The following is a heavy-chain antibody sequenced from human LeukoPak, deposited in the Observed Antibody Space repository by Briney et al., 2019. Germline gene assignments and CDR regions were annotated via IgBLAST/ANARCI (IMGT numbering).Heavy chain of an antibody. CDR3: ARAYHSSWYLNWFDP. CDR1: GGSISSSSYY. V-gene: IGHV4-39*07. J-gene: IGHJ5*02. D-gene: IGHD6-13*01. CDR2: IYYSGST. Sequence: SETLSLTSTVSGGSISSSSYYWGWTRQPPGTGLEWIESIYYSGSTYYNQSIKSLFTISADTSKNQISLKLSSVTAADTAVYYCARAYHSSWYLNWFDPWGQGTLVTVSS.